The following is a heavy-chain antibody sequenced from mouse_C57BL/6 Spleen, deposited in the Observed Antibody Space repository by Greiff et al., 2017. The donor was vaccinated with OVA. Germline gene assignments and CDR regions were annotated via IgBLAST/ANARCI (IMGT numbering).Heavy chain of an antibody. J-gene: IGHJ3*01. Sequence: VQLQQPGAELVRPGNSVKLSCKASGYTFTSYWMHWVKQRPGQGLEWIGVIEPSDSYTNYNQKFKGNATLTVDTSSSTDYMQLSSLTSEDSAVYYCAAITSGFAYWGQGTLVTVSA. CDR2: IEPSDSYT. CDR1: GYTFTSYW. V-gene: IGHV1-59*01. D-gene: IGHD1-2*01. CDR3: AAITSGFAY.